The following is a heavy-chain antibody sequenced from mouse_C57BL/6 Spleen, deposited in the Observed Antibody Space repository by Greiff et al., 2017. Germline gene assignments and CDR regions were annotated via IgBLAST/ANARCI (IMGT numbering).Heavy chain of an antibody. CDR2: IDPNSGGT. CDR3: ARTLDYGSSLYAMDY. Sequence: QQSCKASGYTFTSYWRHWVKQRPGRGLEWSGRIDPNSGGTKYNEKFKSKATLTVDKPSSTAYMQLSSLTSEDSAVDYCARTLDYGSSLYAMDYWGQGTSVTVSS. CDR1: GYTFTSYW. J-gene: IGHJ4*01. D-gene: IGHD1-1*01. V-gene: IGHV1-72*01.